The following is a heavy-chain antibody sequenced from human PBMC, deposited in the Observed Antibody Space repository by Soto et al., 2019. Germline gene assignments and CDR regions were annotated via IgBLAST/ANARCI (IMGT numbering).Heavy chain of an antibody. V-gene: IGHV4-59*11. CDR2: IYFNGNT. CDR3: ARDRGPFDY. Sequence: ETLSLTCTVSGGSISSHYWSWIRQPPGKGLEWIGQIYFNGNTNYDPSLKSRVTISVDTPKNQFSLKLRSVTAADTAVYYCARDRGPFDYWGQGTLVTVSS. CDR1: GGSISSHY. D-gene: IGHD3-10*01. J-gene: IGHJ4*02.